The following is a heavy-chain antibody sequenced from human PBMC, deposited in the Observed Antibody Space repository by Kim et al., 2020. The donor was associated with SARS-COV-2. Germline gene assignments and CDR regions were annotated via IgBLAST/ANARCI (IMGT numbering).Heavy chain of an antibody. Sequence: ASVKVSCKASGYTFTFYGISWVRQAPGQGLEWMGWISAYNGNTNYAQKLQGRVTMTTDTSTSTAYMELRSLRSDDTAVYFCARGTGYSGYDYSHYWGQGTLVTVSS. V-gene: IGHV1-18*01. J-gene: IGHJ4*02. CDR2: ISAYNGNT. CDR1: GYTFTFYG. D-gene: IGHD5-12*01. CDR3: ARGTGYSGYDYSHY.